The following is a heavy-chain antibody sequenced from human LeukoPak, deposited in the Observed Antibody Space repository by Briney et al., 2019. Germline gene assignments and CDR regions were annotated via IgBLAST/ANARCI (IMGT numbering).Heavy chain of an antibody. J-gene: IGHJ5*02. D-gene: IGHD2-21*01. CDR1: GGSISSGGYY. CDR3: ARDSYCGGDCYNWFDP. Sequence: PSETLSLTCTVSGGSISSGGYYWSWIRQPPGKGLEWIGYIYHSGSTYYNPSLKSRVTISVDRSKNQFSLKLSSVTAADTAVYYCARDSYCGGDCYNWFDPWGQGTLVTVSS. V-gene: IGHV4-30-2*01. CDR2: IYHSGST.